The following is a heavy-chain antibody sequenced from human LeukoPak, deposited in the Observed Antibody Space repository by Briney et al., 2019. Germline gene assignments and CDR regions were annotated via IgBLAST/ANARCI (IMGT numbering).Heavy chain of an antibody. Sequence: SETLSLTCTVSGESISNYFWSWIRQPAGKGLEWIGRIYTSGSPDYNPSLKSRVTMSVDTSKNHFPLKLWSVTAADTAVYYCARESKSYDGSGFYHDSWGQGTLVTVSS. CDR2: IYTSGSP. CDR1: GESISNYF. J-gene: IGHJ4*02. D-gene: IGHD3-22*01. CDR3: ARESKSYDGSGFYHDS. V-gene: IGHV4-4*07.